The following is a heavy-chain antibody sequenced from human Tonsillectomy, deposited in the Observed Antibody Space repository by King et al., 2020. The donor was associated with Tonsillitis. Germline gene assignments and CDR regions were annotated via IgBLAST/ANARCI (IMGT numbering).Heavy chain of an antibody. CDR1: GYTFIGYY. CDR3: ARDSYTTPPL. V-gene: IGHV1-2*02. D-gene: IGHD1-1*01. Sequence: QLVPSGAEVKKPGASVKVSCKASGYTFIGYYIHWVRQAPGQGLEWMGWMNPNTGDTNYAQKFQGRVTMTRDTSISTAYMELSNLRSDDTAVYYCARDSYTTPPLWGQGTLVTVSS. CDR2: MNPNTGDT. J-gene: IGHJ4*02.